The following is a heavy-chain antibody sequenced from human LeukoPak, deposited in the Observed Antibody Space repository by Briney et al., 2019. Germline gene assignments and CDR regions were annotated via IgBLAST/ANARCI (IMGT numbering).Heavy chain of an antibody. Sequence: TSETLSLTCSVSGDFISSSNYYWGWVRQPPGKGLEWIGSIYYSGSTYYNSSLKSRVTISIDTSKNQFSLNLRSVTAADTAVYYCARRVWATTISRDAFDIWGQGTMVTVSS. J-gene: IGHJ3*02. CDR3: ARRVWATTISRDAFDI. V-gene: IGHV4-39*07. D-gene: IGHD1-26*01. CDR1: GDFISSSNYY. CDR2: IYYSGST.